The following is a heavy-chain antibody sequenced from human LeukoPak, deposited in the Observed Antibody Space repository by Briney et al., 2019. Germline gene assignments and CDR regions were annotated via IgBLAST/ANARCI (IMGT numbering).Heavy chain of an antibody. CDR3: ARRAREYSHDAFDI. CDR1: GYTFTDYY. Sequence: ASVKVSCKASGYTFTDYYMHWVRQAPGRGLEWMGWINPNSRGTDSAQKFQGRFSMTRDTSISTAYMELSRLRSDDTAVYYCARRAREYSHDAFDIWGQGTMVTVSS. D-gene: IGHD5-18*01. CDR2: INPNSRGT. V-gene: IGHV1-2*02. J-gene: IGHJ3*02.